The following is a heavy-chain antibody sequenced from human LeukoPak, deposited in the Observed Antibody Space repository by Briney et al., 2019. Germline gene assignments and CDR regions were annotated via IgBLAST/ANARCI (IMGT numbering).Heavy chain of an antibody. D-gene: IGHD6-13*01. J-gene: IGHJ4*01. V-gene: IGHV4-39*01. CDR1: GGSISNADYY. CDR2: LFYCGTN. CDR3: AGQLPTAAADTRGYFDY. Sequence: SETQSLICSVSGGSISNADYYWGWIRQAPGKGLEWIGSLFYCGTNHYNPSLKSRATIPVDTSKNQFSLKLTSVTAADAAIYYCAGQLPTAAADTRGYFDYWGQGAVVSVSS.